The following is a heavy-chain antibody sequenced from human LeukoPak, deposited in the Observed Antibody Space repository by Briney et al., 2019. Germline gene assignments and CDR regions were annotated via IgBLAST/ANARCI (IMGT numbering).Heavy chain of an antibody. V-gene: IGHV4-31*03. CDR1: GGSISSGGYY. J-gene: IGHJ4*02. Sequence: PSETLSLTCTVSGGSISSGGYYWSWIRQHPGKGLEWIGYIYYSGSTYYNPSLKSRVTISVDTSKNQFSLKLSSVTAADTAVYYCARDPLVSSGFEEGFDYWGQGTLVTVSS. D-gene: IGHD5-12*01. CDR3: ARDPLVSSGFEEGFDY. CDR2: IYYSGST.